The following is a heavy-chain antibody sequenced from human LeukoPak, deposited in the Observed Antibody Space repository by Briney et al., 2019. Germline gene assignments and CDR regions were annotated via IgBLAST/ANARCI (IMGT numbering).Heavy chain of an antibody. D-gene: IGHD1-7*01. V-gene: IGHV4-59*08. Sequence: SETLSLTCSVSGGSIRNYYWSWIRQPPAKGLEWIGYIYSSGSTGYNPALKGRLTISVDASKNQISLRLTSVTAADTAVYYCAGQRELWGHFDYWGQGTLVTVSS. CDR1: GGSIRNYY. CDR2: IYSSGST. J-gene: IGHJ4*02. CDR3: AGQRELWGHFDY.